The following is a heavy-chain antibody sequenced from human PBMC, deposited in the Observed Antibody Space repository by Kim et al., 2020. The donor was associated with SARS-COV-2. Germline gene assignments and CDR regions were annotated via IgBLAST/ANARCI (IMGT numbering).Heavy chain of an antibody. J-gene: IGHJ6*02. D-gene: IGHD4-17*01. V-gene: IGHV4-59*13. CDR1: GGSISSYY. CDR2: IYYSGST. CDR3: ARVKVTTNYYYYGMDV. Sequence: SETLSLTCTVSGGSISSYYWSWIRQPPGKGLEWIGYIYYSGSTNYNPSLKSRVTISVDTSKNQFYLKLSSVTAADTAVYYCARVKVTTNYYYYGMDVWGQGTTVTVSS.